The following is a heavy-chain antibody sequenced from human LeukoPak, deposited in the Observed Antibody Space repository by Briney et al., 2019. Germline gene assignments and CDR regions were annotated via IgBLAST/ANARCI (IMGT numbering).Heavy chain of an antibody. CDR2: INPSGGST. CDR1: GYTFTSYY. J-gene: IGHJ5*02. CDR3: ARVSDYYDSSGPNWFDP. D-gene: IGHD3-22*01. V-gene: IGHV1-46*01. Sequence: RASVKVSCKASGYTFTSYYMHWVRQAPGQGLEWMGIINPSGGSTSYAQKFQGRVTMTRDTSTSTVYMELSSLRSEDTAVYYCARVSDYYDSSGPNWFDPWGQGTLVTVSS.